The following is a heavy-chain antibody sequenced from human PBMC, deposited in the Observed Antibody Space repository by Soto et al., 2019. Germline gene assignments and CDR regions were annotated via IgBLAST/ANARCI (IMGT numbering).Heavy chain of an antibody. D-gene: IGHD2-15*01. CDR1: GVTISSNY. CDR3: ARDELGYCSGGSCYSNYYYYYMDV. J-gene: IGHJ6*03. CDR2: IYSGGST. Sequence: WGPLRLSCAVSGVTISSNYMIWVRQATGKGLEWVSVIYSGGSTYYADSVKGRFTISRDNSKNTLYLQMNSLRAEDTAVYYCARDELGYCSGGSCYSNYYYYYMDVWGKGTTVTVSS. V-gene: IGHV3-66*01.